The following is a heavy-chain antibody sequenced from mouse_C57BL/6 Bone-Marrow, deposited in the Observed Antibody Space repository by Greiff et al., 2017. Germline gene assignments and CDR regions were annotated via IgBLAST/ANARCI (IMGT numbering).Heavy chain of an antibody. CDR1: GFTFSSYG. CDR2: ISSGGSYT. J-gene: IGHJ3*01. D-gene: IGHD2-4*01. CDR3: ARHSAPYDYDRFAY. Sequence: EVKLVESGGDLVKPGGSLKLSCAASGFTFSSYGMSWVRQTPDKRLEWVATISSGGSYTYYPDSVKGRFTISRDNAKNTLYLQMSSLKSEDTAMYYCARHSAPYDYDRFAYWGQGTLVTVSA. V-gene: IGHV5-6*01.